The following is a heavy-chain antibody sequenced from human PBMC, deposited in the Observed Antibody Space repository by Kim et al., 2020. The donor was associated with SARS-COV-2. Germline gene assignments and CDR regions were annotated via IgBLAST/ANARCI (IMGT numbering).Heavy chain of an antibody. Sequence: YADSVKGRFTISRDNAKNSLYLQMNSLRAEDTALYYCAKDTGDYYYGMDVWGQGTTVTVSS. J-gene: IGHJ6*02. CDR3: AKDTGDYYYGMDV. V-gene: IGHV3-9*01.